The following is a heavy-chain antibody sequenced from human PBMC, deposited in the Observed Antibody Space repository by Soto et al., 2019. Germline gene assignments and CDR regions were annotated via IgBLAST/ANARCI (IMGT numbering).Heavy chain of an antibody. CDR2: IYYSGST. J-gene: IGHJ4*02. Sequence: SETLSLTCTVSGGSISSYYWSWIRQHPGKGLEWIGYIYYSGSTYYNPSLKSRVTISVDTSKNLFSLKLSSVTAADTAVYYCARASEYQLLSADYWGQGTLVTVSS. CDR1: GGSISSYY. D-gene: IGHD2-2*01. CDR3: ARASEYQLLSADY. V-gene: IGHV4-59*06.